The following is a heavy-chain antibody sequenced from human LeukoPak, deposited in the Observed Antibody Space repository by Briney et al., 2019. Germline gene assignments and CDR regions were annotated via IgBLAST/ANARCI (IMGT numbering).Heavy chain of an antibody. Sequence: SETLSLTCTVSGGSISSSSYYWGWIRQPPGKGLEWIGSIYYSGSTYYNPSLKSRVTISVDTSKNQFSLKLSSVTAADTAVYYCARDPREEMIVFDYWGQGTLVTVSS. V-gene: IGHV4-39*07. CDR2: IYYSGST. CDR1: GGSISSSSYY. J-gene: IGHJ4*02. CDR3: ARDPREEMIVFDY. D-gene: IGHD3-22*01.